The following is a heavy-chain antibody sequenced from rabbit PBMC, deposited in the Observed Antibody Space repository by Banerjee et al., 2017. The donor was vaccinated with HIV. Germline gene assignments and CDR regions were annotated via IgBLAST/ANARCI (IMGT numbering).Heavy chain of an antibody. J-gene: IGHJ4*01. Sequence: QSLEESGGDLVQPEGSLTLTCKASGFDFSNKYVMCWVRQAPGKGLEWIGCIYAGSSSSTYYASWAKGRFTISKTSSTTVTLQMTSLTATDTATYFCARDAWGAEDFDLWGPGTLVTVS. CDR3: ARDAWGAEDFDL. V-gene: IGHV1S40*01. CDR1: GFDFSNKYV. CDR2: IYAGSSSST. D-gene: IGHD4-1*01.